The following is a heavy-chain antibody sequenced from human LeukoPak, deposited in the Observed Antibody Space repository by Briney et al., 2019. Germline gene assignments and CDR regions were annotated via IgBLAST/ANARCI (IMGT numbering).Heavy chain of an antibody. V-gene: IGHV4-34*01. D-gene: IGHD2-2*01. J-gene: IGHJ3*02. CDR1: GGSFSGYY. CDR3: ARGHCSSTSCLDAFDI. Sequence: SETLSLTCAVYGGSFSGYYWSWIRQPPGKGLEWIGEINHSGSTNYNPSLKSRVTISVGTSKNQFSLKLSSVTAADTAVYYCARGHCSSTSCLDAFDIWGQGTMVTVSS. CDR2: INHSGST.